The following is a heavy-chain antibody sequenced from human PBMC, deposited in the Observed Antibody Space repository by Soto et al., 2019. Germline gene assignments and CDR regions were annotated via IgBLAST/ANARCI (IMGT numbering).Heavy chain of an antibody. CDR1: GFIYNDYG. Sequence: QVQLMESGGGVVQPGGSLRLSCTASGFIYNDYGMNWVRQSPGKGLEWVAVIWHDGSDEHYADSVKGRFTISRDNSKNMLYPQMNSLRAEDTAVYYCARVPMTRVTRWTWFDPWGQGTLVTVSS. D-gene: IGHD4-17*01. J-gene: IGHJ5*02. CDR2: IWHDGSDE. V-gene: IGHV3-33*01. CDR3: ARVPMTRVTRWTWFDP.